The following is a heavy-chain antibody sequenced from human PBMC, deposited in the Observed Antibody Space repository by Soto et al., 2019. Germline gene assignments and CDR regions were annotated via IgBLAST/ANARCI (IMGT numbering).Heavy chain of an antibody. V-gene: IGHV1-69*01. Sequence: QVQLVQSGAEVKKPGSSVKVSCKASVGTFSSYAISWVRQDPGQGLEWMGGIIPIFGTANYAQKFQGRVTITADESTNTDYMELSSLISEDTAVYYCAGGLDGSSSSDAFDIWGQGTMVTVYS. CDR3: AGGLDGSSSSDAFDI. CDR2: IIPIFGTA. D-gene: IGHD6-13*01. J-gene: IGHJ3*02. CDR1: VGTFSSYA.